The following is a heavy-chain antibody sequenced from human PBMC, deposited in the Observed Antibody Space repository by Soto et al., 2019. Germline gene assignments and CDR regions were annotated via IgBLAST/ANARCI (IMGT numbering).Heavy chain of an antibody. CDR2: ISTTGDYI. CDR1: GFTFSSYS. Sequence: PGGSLRLSCAASGFTFSSYSMTWVRQAPGKGLEWVSYISTTGDYIYYADSVKGRFTISRDNAKNSLYLEMNSLRAEDTAVYYCARDRIVGATVEHWGQVNLVTVSS. V-gene: IGHV3-21*01. CDR3: ARDRIVGATVEH. D-gene: IGHD1-26*01. J-gene: IGHJ5*02.